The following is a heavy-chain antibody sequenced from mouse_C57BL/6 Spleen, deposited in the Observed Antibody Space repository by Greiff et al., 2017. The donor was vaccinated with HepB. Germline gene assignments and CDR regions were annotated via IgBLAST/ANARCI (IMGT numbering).Heavy chain of an antibody. Sequence: EVKVVESGGGLVKPGGSLKLSCAASGFTFSSYAMSWVRQTPEKRLEWVATISDGGSYTYYPDNVKGRFTISRDNAKNNLYLQMSHLKSEDTAMYYCARDFSGYGDYWGQGTSVTVSS. V-gene: IGHV5-4*01. D-gene: IGHD2-10*02. CDR2: ISDGGSYT. CDR1: GFTFSSYA. CDR3: ARDFSGYGDY. J-gene: IGHJ4*01.